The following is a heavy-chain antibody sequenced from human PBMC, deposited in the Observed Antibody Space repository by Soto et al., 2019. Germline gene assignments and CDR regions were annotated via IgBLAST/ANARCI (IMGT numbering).Heavy chain of an antibody. J-gene: IGHJ4*02. CDR2: IIPIFGTA. CDR1: GGTFSGYA. CDR3: ARDRRYGSGSMGFDY. Sequence: QVQLVQSGAEVKKPGSSVKVSCKASGGTFSGYAISWVRQAPGQGLEWMGGIIPIFGTANYAQKFQGRVTITADESTSTAYMELSSLRSEDTAVYYCARDRRYGSGSMGFDYWGQGTLVTVSS. D-gene: IGHD3-10*01. V-gene: IGHV1-69*12.